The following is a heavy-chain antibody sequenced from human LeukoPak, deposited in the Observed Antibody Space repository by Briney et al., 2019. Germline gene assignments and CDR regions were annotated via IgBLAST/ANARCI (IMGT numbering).Heavy chain of an antibody. CDR1: GYTFTGYY. V-gene: IGHV1-2*06. D-gene: IGHD2-2*01. CDR2: INPNSGGT. CDR3: ARADCSSTSCLNASDI. J-gene: IGHJ3*02. Sequence: ASVEVSCKASGYTFTGYYMHWVRQAPGQGLEWMGRINPNSGGTNYAQKFQGRATMTRDTSISTAYMELSRLRSDDTAVYYCARADCSSTSCLNASDIWGQGTMVTVSS.